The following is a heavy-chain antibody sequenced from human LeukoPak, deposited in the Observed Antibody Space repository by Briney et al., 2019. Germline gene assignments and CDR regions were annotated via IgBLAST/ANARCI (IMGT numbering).Heavy chain of an antibody. V-gene: IGHV3-23*01. CDR2: ISGSGGTT. J-gene: IGHJ2*01. D-gene: IGHD3-16*01. CDR3: AKDPMPKAVWWYFDL. CDR1: GFTFSSYA. Sequence: PGRSLRLSCAASGFTFSSYAMSWVRQAPGKGLEWVSAISGSGGTTYYADSVKGRFTISRDNSKNTLYLQMNSLRAEDTAVYYCAKDPMPKAVWWYFDLWGRGTLVTVSS.